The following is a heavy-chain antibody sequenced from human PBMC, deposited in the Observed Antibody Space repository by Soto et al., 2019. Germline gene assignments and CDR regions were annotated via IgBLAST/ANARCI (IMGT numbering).Heavy chain of an antibody. V-gene: IGHV4-39*01. Sequence: SDTLSLTCTVSDDSITSGAYYWGLIRQPPGKGLEWIGTIQYRGSTYYNPSLKSRVTMSLDTSKNQYSLRLASVTAADTAVFFWAGMFWLGDLFFDYGGRGTLVTVPS. D-gene: IGHD3-10*01. CDR2: IQYRGST. J-gene: IGHJ4*02. CDR3: AGMFWLGDLFFDY. CDR1: DDSITSGAYY.